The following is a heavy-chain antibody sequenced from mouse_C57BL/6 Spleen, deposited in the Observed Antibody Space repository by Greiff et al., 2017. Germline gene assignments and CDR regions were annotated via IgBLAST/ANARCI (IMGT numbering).Heavy chain of an antibody. CDR2: IWRGGST. V-gene: IGHV2-5*01. D-gene: IGHD1-1*01. CDR3: AKGITTGDFDV. J-gene: IGHJ1*03. Sequence: VQGVESGPGLVQPSQSLSITCTVSGFSLTSYGVHWVRQSPGKGLEWLGVIWRGGSTDYNAAFMSRLSITKDNSKSQVFFKMNSLQADDTAIYYCAKGITTGDFDVWGTGTTVTVSS. CDR1: GFSLTSYG.